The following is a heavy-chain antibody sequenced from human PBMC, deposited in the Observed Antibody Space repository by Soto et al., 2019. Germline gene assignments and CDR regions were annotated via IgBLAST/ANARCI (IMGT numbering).Heavy chain of an antibody. CDR1: GYSFQRYG. D-gene: IGHD6-19*01. CDR2: ISAFNGDT. V-gene: IGHV1-18*01. Sequence: QVQLVQSGAEVKRTGASVKVSCKASGYSFQRYGISWVRQAPGQGLEWVGWISAFNGDTKYAQRLQDRVSMTTDTSTDTAHMELRSLRSDDTAIYYCARDSPSSGLLGGNYWGQGTLVTVSS. CDR3: ARDSPSSGLLGGNY. J-gene: IGHJ4*02.